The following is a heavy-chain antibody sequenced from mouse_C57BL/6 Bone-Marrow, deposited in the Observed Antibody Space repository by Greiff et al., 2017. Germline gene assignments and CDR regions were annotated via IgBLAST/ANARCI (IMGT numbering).Heavy chain of an antibody. Sequence: QVQLQQPGAELVRPGSSVKLSCKASGYTFTSYWMDWVKQRPGQGLEWIGNIYPSDSETHYNQKFKDKATLTVDKSSSTAYMQLSSLTSEDSAVYYCARGPYYGSSSLFDYWGKGTTLTVSS. CDR1: GYTFTSYW. J-gene: IGHJ2*01. D-gene: IGHD1-1*01. CDR3: ARGPYYGSSSLFDY. CDR2: IYPSDSET. V-gene: IGHV1-61*01.